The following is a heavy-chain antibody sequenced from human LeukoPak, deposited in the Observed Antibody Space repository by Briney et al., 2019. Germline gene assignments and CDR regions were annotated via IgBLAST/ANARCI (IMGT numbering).Heavy chain of an antibody. CDR1: GYSFTSYW. CDR2: IYPGDSDT. CDR3: ARLTVVTAIPYYFDY. Sequence: GESLQISCKGSGYSFTSYWIGWVRQLPGKGLEWMGIIYPGDSDTRYSPSFQGQVTISADKSISTAYLQWSSLKASDTAVYYCARLTVVTAIPYYFDYWGQGTLVTVSS. J-gene: IGHJ4*02. V-gene: IGHV5-51*01. D-gene: IGHD2-21*02.